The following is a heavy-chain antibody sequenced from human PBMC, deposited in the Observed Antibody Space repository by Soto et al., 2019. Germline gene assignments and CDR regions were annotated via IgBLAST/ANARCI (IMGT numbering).Heavy chain of an antibody. V-gene: IGHV4-59*12. D-gene: IGHD1-7*01. J-gene: IGHJ6*03. CDR3: AGTTSHQWYYMDV. CDR1: GGSISSYY. Sequence: SETLPLTCTVSGGSISSYYWSWIRQPPGKGLEWIGDIYYSGSTNYNPSLKSRVTVTADTSKNQFSLQLTSVTPEDTAVYYCAGTTSHQWYYMDVWGKGTTVTVSS. CDR2: IYYSGST.